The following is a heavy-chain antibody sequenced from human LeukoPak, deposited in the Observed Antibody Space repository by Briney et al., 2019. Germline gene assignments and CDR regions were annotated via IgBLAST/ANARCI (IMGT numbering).Heavy chain of an antibody. CDR1: GYTFTTYG. V-gene: IGHV1-18*01. CDR2: ISPYNGNT. J-gene: IGHJ4*02. Sequence: ASVKVSCKASGYTFTTYGISWVRQAPGQGLEWMGWISPYNGNTNYAQKVQGRVTMTTDTSTNTAYVELRSLRSDDTAVYYCARDLWFGELLSPFDYWGQGTLVTVSS. CDR3: ARDLWFGELLSPFDY. D-gene: IGHD3-10*01.